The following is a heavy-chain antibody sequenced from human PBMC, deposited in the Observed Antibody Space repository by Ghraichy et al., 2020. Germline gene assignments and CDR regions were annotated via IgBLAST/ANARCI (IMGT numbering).Heavy chain of an antibody. CDR2: IYYSGTT. CDR3: ARDSRTSRDYGLDV. Sequence: SETLSLTCTVSGGSISNYYWNWIRQPPGKGLEWIANIYYSGTTNYNPSLKSRVTISVDTSKNQFSLKLSSVTAADTAVYYCARDSRTSRDYGLDVWGQGTPVTVSS. J-gene: IGHJ6*02. V-gene: IGHV4-59*01. CDR1: GGSISNYY.